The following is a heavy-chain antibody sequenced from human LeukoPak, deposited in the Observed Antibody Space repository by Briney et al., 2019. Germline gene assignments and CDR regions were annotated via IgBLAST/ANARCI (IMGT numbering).Heavy chain of an antibody. V-gene: IGHV1-2*02. CDR2: XNPNSXFT. CDR3: ARLADCSSSSCRSFDY. Sequence: ASVKVSCKASGYPFTXXXXXXXXXXPXXXXXXXXXXNPNSXFTNYAQKFXXXXXXXRDTSISTVYMELSRLRSDDTAVYYCARLADCSSSSCRSFDYWGQGTLVTVSS. J-gene: IGHJ4*02. CDR1: GYPFTXXX. D-gene: IGHD2-2*01.